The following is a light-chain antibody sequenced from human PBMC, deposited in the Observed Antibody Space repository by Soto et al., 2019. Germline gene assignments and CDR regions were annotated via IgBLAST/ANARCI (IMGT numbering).Light chain of an antibody. Sequence: AIQMTQSPSSLSASVGDRVTITCRASQGIRNDLGWYQQEPGKAPKLLIYAASSLESGVPSRFSCSGSGTDFTLTISSLQPEDFATYYCLQDYNYPWTFGQGTKVEIK. J-gene: IGKJ1*01. V-gene: IGKV1-6*01. CDR1: QGIRND. CDR2: AAS. CDR3: LQDYNYPWT.